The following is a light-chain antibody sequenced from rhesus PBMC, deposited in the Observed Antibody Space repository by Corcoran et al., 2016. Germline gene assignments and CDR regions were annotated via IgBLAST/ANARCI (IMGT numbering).Light chain of an antibody. J-gene: IGLJ1*01. CDR1: SSDIGGYNS. V-gene: IGLV2S7*01. Sequence: QAAPTQPPSVSGSPGQSVTISCTGTSSDIGGYNSVSWYQQYPGKAPRLIIYGVNKRPSGVSDRFSGSKSDNTASLTVSGLQPEDEADYYCCSFTNATTYILGAGTRLTVL. CDR2: GVN. CDR3: CSFTNATTYI.